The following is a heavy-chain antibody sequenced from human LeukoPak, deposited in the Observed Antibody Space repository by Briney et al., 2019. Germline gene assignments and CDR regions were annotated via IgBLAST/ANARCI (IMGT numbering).Heavy chain of an antibody. J-gene: IGHJ4*02. CDR3: ARVVESSWYYFDY. D-gene: IGHD6-13*01. CDR2: INAGNGNT. V-gene: IGHV1-3*01. CDR1: GYTFTSYA. Sequence: ASVKVSCKASGYTFTSYAMHWVRQAPGQRLEWMGWINAGNGNTKYSQKFQGRVTITRDTSASTAYMELSSLRSEDTAVYYCARVVESSWYYFDYWGQGTLVTVSS.